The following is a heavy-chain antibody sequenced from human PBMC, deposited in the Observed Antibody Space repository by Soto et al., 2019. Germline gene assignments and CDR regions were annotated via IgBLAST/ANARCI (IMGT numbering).Heavy chain of an antibody. CDR3: AKESDTFDV. CDR2: IWYDGNTE. Sequence: QVQLVESGGGVVQPGNSLRLSCAASGFIFSNHFMHWVRQAPGKGLEWLAGIWYDGNTEFYAESLKGRLTISRDTSQNPLYLEMSSLRAEDTAMYYCAKESDTFDVWGQGTMVIVS. J-gene: IGHJ3*01. CDR1: GFIFSNHF. V-gene: IGHV3-33*06.